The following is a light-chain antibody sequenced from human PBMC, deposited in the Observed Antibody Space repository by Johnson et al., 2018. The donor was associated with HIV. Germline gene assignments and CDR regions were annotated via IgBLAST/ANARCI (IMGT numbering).Light chain of an antibody. CDR2: DNN. CDR1: SSNIGNNY. CDR3: GTWDSSLSANV. Sequence: QAVLTQPPSVSAAPGQKVTISCSGSSSNIGNNYVSWYQQLPGTAPKLLIYDNNMRPSGIPDRFSGSKSGTSAALGITGVQTGDEADYYCGTWDSSLSANVFGTGTRVT. J-gene: IGLJ1*01. V-gene: IGLV1-51*01.